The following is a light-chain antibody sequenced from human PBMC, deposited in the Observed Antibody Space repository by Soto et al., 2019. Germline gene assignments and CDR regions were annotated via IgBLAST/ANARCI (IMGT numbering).Light chain of an antibody. Sequence: DIQMTQSPSSLSVSVGDRVTITCRASQGIGTSLGWFQQEPGKAPKSLIYSASTLQIGVTARFSSSGSGTEFTLTISSLQPEDFATYYRQQYHSYPRTFGQGTRLEI. CDR1: QGIGTS. CDR2: SAS. V-gene: IGKV1-16*01. CDR3: QQYHSYPRT. J-gene: IGKJ1*01.